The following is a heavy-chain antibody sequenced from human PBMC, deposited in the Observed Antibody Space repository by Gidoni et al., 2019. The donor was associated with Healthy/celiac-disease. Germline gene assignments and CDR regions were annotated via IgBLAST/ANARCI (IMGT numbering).Heavy chain of an antibody. V-gene: IGHV1-2*04. Sequence: QVQLVPSGAEVTKPGASVKVSCKASGYTFTGYYMHWVRQAPGQGLEWMGWINPNSGGTNYAQKFQGWVTMTRDTSISTAYMELSRLRSDDTAVYYCARASYSSGWYALDYWGQGTLVTVSS. D-gene: IGHD6-19*01. CDR1: GYTFTGYY. CDR2: INPNSGGT. J-gene: IGHJ4*02. CDR3: ARASYSSGWYALDY.